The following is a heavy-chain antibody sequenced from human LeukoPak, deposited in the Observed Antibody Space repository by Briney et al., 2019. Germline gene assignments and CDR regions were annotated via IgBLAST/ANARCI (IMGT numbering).Heavy chain of an antibody. CDR3: AREGACDWGEAFDV. CDR2: INGRSNYI. V-gene: IGHV3-21*06. J-gene: IGHJ3*01. D-gene: IGHD3-16*01. CDR1: GFTFSSYI. Sequence: GGSLRLSCAASGFTFSSYIMNWVRQAPGKGLEWVSAINGRSNYIYYTDSVKGRFTISRDNAKNSLYLQMNSLRAEDTAIYHCAREGACDWGEAFDVWGQGTMVTVSS.